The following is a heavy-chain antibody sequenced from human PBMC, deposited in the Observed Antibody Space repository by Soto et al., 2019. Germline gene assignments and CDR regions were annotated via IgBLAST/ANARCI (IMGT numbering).Heavy chain of an antibody. D-gene: IGHD6-6*01. CDR3: ATKSSSSSWFDP. J-gene: IGHJ5*02. V-gene: IGHV1-18*01. Sequence: ASVKVSCKASGYTFFSYGISWVRQAPGQGLEWMGWISTYNGHTSYAQNLQGRVTMTTDTSTRTAYMELRSLRSDDTAVYYCATKSSSSSWFDPWGQGTLVTVSS. CDR1: GYTFFSYG. CDR2: ISTYNGHT.